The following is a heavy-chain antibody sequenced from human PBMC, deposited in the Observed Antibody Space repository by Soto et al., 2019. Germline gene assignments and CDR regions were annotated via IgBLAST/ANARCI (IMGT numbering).Heavy chain of an antibody. CDR2: IIPIFGTA. CDR1: GGTFSSYA. D-gene: IGHD2-8*01. Sequence: SVKVSCKASGGTFSSYAISWVRQAPGQGLEWMGGIIPIFGTANYAQKFQGRVTITADESTSTAYMELSSLRSEDTAVYYCAVDCTNGVCLDWSSDGMDVWGQGTTVTVSS. V-gene: IGHV1-69*13. J-gene: IGHJ6*02. CDR3: AVDCTNGVCLDWSSDGMDV.